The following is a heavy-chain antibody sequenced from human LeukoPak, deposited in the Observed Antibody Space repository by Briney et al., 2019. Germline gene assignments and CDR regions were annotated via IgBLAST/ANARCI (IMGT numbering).Heavy chain of an antibody. V-gene: IGHV3-23*01. D-gene: IGHD6-6*01. CDR2: ITSSGATT. J-gene: IGHJ4*02. CDR3: AKLGKTARFHIFPYYFDY. CDR1: GFTFSGHG. Sequence: GGSLRLSCAASGFTFSGHGMNWVRQAPGKGLEWVSGITSSGATTYYTDSVKGRFTISRDNSKNTLYLQMNSLRAEDTAVYYCAKLGKTARFHIFPYYFDYWGQGTLVTVSS.